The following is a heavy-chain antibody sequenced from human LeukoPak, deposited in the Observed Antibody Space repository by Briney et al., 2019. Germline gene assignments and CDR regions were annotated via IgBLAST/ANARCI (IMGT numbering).Heavy chain of an antibody. J-gene: IGHJ4*02. CDR3: ASQITISYYFDY. V-gene: IGHV3-7*01. Sequence: GGSLRLSCAASGFTFSDYWMSWVRQTPGKGLEWVANIKQDGREKYYVDSVKGRFTISRDNAKNSLYLQMNSLRAEDTAVYYCASQITISYYFDYWGQGTLVTVSS. CDR1: GFTFSDYW. CDR2: IKQDGREK. D-gene: IGHD3-16*01.